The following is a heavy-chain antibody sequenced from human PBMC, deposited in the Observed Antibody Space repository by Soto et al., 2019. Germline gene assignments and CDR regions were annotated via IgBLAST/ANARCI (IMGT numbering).Heavy chain of an antibody. CDR3: ATQTAPFTWRY. Sequence: QVQLQESGPGLVKPSGTLSLTCAVSGGSITNTDWWSWVRQPPGKGLEWIAEISHSGSTNYSPSLKSRVTMSLDNSKNQFSLKLTSVTAADTAVYYCATQTAPFTWRYWGQGTLVTVSS. J-gene: IGHJ4*02. CDR1: GGSITNTDW. CDR2: ISHSGST. V-gene: IGHV4-4*02. D-gene: IGHD2-21*02.